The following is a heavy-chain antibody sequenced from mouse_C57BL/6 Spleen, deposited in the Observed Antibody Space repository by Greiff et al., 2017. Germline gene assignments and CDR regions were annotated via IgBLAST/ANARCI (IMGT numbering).Heavy chain of an antibody. CDR3: ARSGKTAQATFAN. CDR2: IDPSDSYT. CDR1: GYTFTSYW. Sequence: QVQLQQPGAELVMPGASVKLSCKASGYTFTSYWMHWVKQRPGQGLEWIGEIDPSDSYTNYNQKFKGKSTLTVDNSSSTAYMQLSSLTSEDSAVYYCARSGKTAQATFANGGQGTLVTVSA. D-gene: IGHD3-2*02. J-gene: IGHJ3*01. V-gene: IGHV1-69*01.